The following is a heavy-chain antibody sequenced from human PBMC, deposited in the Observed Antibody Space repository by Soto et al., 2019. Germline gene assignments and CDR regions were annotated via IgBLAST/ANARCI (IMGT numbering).Heavy chain of an antibody. CDR2: ISATGGGT. CDR1: GFTISNNA. V-gene: IGHV3-23*01. D-gene: IGHD3-10*01. J-gene: IGHJ4*02. Sequence: VGTLRLSCAASGFTISNNAMSWVRHDPGKGLQWVSLISATGGGTYYADSVKGRFTISRDNSHNTLYLQVHSLTAEDTAVYYCAKDRRGGGNSAFYFDFWGQGAQVTVSS. CDR3: AKDRRGGGNSAFYFDF.